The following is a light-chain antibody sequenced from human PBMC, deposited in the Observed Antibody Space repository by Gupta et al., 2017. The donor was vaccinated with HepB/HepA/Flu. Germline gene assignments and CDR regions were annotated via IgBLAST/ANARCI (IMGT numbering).Light chain of an antibody. CDR3: QQEDNTPLS. CDR2: WAS. CDR1: QSVLYSSHNKN. J-gene: IGKJ4*01. V-gene: IGKV4-1*01. Sequence: DIVMTQSPDSLAVSLGERATINCKSSQSVLYSSHNKNLAWYQQKAGQPPKLLIYWASTRASGVPDRFIGSGSGTDFTLTISSLQAEDVAVYYCQQEDNTPLSFGGGTKVDIK.